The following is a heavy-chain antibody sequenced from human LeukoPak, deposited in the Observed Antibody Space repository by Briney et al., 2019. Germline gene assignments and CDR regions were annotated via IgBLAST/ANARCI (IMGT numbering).Heavy chain of an antibody. CDR2: INPTVGDT. CDR3: ARYGFSSSWQGGWHAFDI. CDR1: GYTLTSYY. V-gene: IGHV1-46*01. Sequence: ASVKVSCKASGYTLTSYYMHWVRQAPGQGLEWMGIINPTVGDTIYAQKFQARVTMTRDMSTSTVYMELSSLRSDDTAVYYCARYGFSSSWQGGWHAFDIWGQGTMVTVSS. J-gene: IGHJ3*02. D-gene: IGHD6-13*01.